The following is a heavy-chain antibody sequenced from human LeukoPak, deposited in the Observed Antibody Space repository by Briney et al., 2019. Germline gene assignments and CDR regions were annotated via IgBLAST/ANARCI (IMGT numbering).Heavy chain of an antibody. D-gene: IGHD6-19*01. J-gene: IGHJ4*02. CDR1: GFSLRDYE. CDR3: AVLASGWSSDY. CDR2: IGSSGRTI. V-gene: IGHV3-48*03. Sequence: GGSLRLSCAASGFSLRDYEMNWVRQAPGKGLEWVSYIGSSGRTIHYADFVKGRFTISRDNAKNSLYLQMTSLRPEDTAVYYCAVLASGWSSDYWSQGILVTVSS.